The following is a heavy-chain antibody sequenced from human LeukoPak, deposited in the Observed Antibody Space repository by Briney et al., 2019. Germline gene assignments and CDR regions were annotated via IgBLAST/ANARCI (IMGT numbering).Heavy chain of an antibody. CDR3: ASLLMTTVTTPAGFDP. CDR1: GGSISSNSYY. CDR2: IYYSGST. V-gene: IGHV4-39*01. Sequence: SETLSLTCTVSGGSISSNSYYWGWIRQPPGKGLKWIGSIYYSGSTYYNPSLKSRVTISVDTSKNQFSLKLSSVTAADTAVYYCASLLMTTVTTPAGFDPWGQGTLVTVSS. D-gene: IGHD4-17*01. J-gene: IGHJ5*02.